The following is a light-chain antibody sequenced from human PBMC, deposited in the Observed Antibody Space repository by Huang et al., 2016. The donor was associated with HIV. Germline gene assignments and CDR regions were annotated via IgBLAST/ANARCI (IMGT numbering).Light chain of an antibody. CDR3: QHYNNWPPLT. CDR1: QTIGNN. CDR2: GSS. J-gene: IGKJ4*01. Sequence: EIVMTQSPATLSVFPGEKATLSCRASQTIGNNLAGYQQRPGQAPTLLIYGSSTRATDIPARVSGSGSGTAFTLTISSLQSEDFAVYYCQHYNNWPPLTFGGGTKVDIK. V-gene: IGKV3-15*01.